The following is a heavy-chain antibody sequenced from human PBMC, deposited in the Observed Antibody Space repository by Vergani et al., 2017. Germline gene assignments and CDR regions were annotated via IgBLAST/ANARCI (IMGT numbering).Heavy chain of an antibody. CDR2: IIIGSTVT. CDR3: AAEPDLSTACRR. Sequence: QMQLVQSGPEVRKPGTSVKVSCKTSGLSFSGSIMQWVRQARGQRLEWFGWIIIGSTVTVYAQKFQERVTFSRDMSTSTVYMEMRSLTTEDTAVYYCAAEPDLSTACRRWGQGTLVAGSS. CDR1: GLSFSGSI. D-gene: IGHD3-9*01. V-gene: IGHV1-58*02. J-gene: IGHJ4*02.